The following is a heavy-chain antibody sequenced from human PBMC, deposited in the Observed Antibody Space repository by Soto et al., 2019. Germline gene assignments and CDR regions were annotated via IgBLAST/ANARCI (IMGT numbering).Heavy chain of an antibody. J-gene: IGHJ2*01. CDR3: AVKTTTSLWLPDFDF. Sequence: QVQLQESGPGLVKPSGTLSLTCAVSGASFDSDKWWTWVRQPPGGGLEWIGEIHTIYGRNYNPSHRSLVHVSIDKSKDLYSLYVKSVHAAKSAIYYCAVKTTTSLWLPDFDFWGRGTVSTVPS. V-gene: IGHV4-4*02. CDR1: GASFDSDKW. D-gene: IGHD4-17*01. CDR2: IHTIYGR.